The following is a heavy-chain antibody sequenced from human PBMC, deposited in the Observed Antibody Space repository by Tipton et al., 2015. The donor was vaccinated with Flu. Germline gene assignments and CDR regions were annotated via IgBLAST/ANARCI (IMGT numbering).Heavy chain of an antibody. Sequence: TLSLTCAVYGGSFSGYYWSWIRQPPGEGLEWIGENNHSGRTKYNPSLKSRVTISVDTSKNQFSLILTSVTAADTAVYYCARGQAAAATTYWGQGTLVIVSS. CDR1: GGSFSGYY. CDR3: ARGQAAAATTY. D-gene: IGHD6-13*01. J-gene: IGHJ4*02. V-gene: IGHV4-34*01. CDR2: NNHSGRT.